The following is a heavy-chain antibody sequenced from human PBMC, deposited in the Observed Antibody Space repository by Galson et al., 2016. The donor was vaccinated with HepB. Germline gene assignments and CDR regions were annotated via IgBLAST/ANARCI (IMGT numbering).Heavy chain of an antibody. D-gene: IGHD5-18*01. J-gene: IGHJ6*02. CDR2: IYCSGTT. Sequence: GWVRQPPGKGLQWIGSIYCSGTTYYTPSLRSRVTISLDTSKNHFSLNLSSVTAADTAVYFCATMVDTTMIAPPHYYYYYGVDVWGQGTTVTVSS. CDR3: ATMVDTTMIAPPHYYYYYGVDV. V-gene: IGHV4-39*07.